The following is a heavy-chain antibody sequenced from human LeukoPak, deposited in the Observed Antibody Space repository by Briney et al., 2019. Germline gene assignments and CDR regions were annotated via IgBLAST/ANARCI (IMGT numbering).Heavy chain of an antibody. CDR3: ARDGRDAFDI. Sequence: PSETLSLTCTVSGGSISSSCYYWGWICQPPGKGLEWIGSIYYSGSTYYNPSLKSRVTISVDTSKNQFSLKLSSVTAADTAVYYCARDGRDAFDIWGQGTMVTVSS. CDR1: GGSISSSCYY. CDR2: IYYSGST. V-gene: IGHV4-39*07. J-gene: IGHJ3*02.